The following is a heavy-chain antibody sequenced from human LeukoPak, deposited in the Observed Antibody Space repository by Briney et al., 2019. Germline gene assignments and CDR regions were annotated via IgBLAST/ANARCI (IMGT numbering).Heavy chain of an antibody. V-gene: IGHV1-69*04. J-gene: IGHJ4*02. CDR3: ARDALLPGDYDC. D-gene: IGHD4-17*01. Sequence: SVKVSCKASGGTFSSYAISWVRQAPGQGLEWMGRIIPILGIANYAQKFQGRVTITADKSTSTAYMELSSLRSEDTAVYYCARDALLPGDYDCWGQGTLVTVSS. CDR1: GGTFSSYA. CDR2: IIPILGIA.